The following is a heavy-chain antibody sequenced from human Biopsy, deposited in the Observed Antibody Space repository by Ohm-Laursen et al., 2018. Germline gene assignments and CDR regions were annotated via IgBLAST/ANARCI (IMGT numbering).Heavy chain of an antibody. Sequence: SDTLSLTCTVSGDSITSYFWNWIRQAPGKGLEWIGNIYYRGNTNYSPSLKSRATISLDSSKNQFSLNLNSVTATDTAVYYCARRLPLRGFAFDVWGQGTTVIVSS. V-gene: IGHV4-59*08. D-gene: IGHD3-10*01. CDR1: GDSITSYF. CDR2: IYYRGNT. CDR3: ARRLPLRGFAFDV. J-gene: IGHJ3*01.